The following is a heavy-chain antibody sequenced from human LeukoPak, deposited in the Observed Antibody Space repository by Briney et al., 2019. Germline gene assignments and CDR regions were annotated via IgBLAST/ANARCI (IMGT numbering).Heavy chain of an antibody. J-gene: IGHJ4*02. D-gene: IGHD6-19*01. V-gene: IGHV5-51*01. Sequence: GESLKISCKTSGYSFTSYWIGWVRQMPGRGLEWMGIIYPGDSDTRYSPSFQGQVTISADKSISTAYLQWSSLKASDTAMYYCARQKYSSGSALDYWGQGTLVTVSS. CDR1: GYSFTSYW. CDR2: IYPGDSDT. CDR3: ARQKYSSGSALDY.